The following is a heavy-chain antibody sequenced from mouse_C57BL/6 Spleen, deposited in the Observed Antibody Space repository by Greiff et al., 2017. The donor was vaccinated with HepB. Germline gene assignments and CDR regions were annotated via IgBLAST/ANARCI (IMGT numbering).Heavy chain of an antibody. Sequence: VQLQQSGPELVKPGASVKISCKASGYTFTDYYMNWVKQSHGKSLEWIGDINPNNGGTSYNQKFKGKATLTVDKSSSTAYMELRSLTSEDSAVYYCARSSYSDYWGQGTTLTVSS. J-gene: IGHJ2*01. CDR2: INPNNGGT. V-gene: IGHV1-26*01. CDR3: ARSSYSDY. CDR1: GYTFTDYY.